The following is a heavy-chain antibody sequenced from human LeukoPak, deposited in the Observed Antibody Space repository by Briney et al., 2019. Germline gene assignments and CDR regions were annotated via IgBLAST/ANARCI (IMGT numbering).Heavy chain of an antibody. Sequence: SQTLSLTCAVSGDSVSSSSATWNWVRKSPSRGLEWLGRTYFLSKWYTFYAPSVESRLIINADTSNNHISLQLNSLTPDDTAIYDCAKGPHRDSGWYWYFDLWGRGTPVTVSS. V-gene: IGHV6-1*01. CDR2: TYFLSKWYT. CDR3: AKGPHRDSGWYWYFDL. D-gene: IGHD6-19*01. J-gene: IGHJ2*01. CDR1: GDSVSSSSAT.